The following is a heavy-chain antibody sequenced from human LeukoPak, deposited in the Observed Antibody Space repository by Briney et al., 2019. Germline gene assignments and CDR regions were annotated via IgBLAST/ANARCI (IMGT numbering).Heavy chain of an antibody. Sequence: SGGSLRLSCAASGFTFGVYYMTWIRQAPGRGLEPLSFISPTGDIIKYVDSVKGRFTISRDNAKSSMYLEMNSLRAEYTAVYYCAREHWAAPDHWGQGTLVTVSP. CDR3: AREHWAAPDH. V-gene: IGHV3-11*01. J-gene: IGHJ4*02. D-gene: IGHD3-16*01. CDR1: GFTFGVYY. CDR2: ISPTGDII.